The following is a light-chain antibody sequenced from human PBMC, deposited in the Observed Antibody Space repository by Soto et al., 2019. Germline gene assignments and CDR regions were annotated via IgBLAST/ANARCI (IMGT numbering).Light chain of an antibody. J-gene: IGLJ1*01. Sequence: QSALIQPPSASGSPGQSVTISCTGTSSDVGAYNYVSWYQLHPGKAPKLIISEVTKRPSGVPDRFSGSKSGNTASLTVSGLQAEDEADYHCSSYTGNANILYVFRSGTKLTVL. CDR3: SSYTGNANILYV. CDR1: SSDVGAYNY. CDR2: EVT. V-gene: IGLV2-8*01.